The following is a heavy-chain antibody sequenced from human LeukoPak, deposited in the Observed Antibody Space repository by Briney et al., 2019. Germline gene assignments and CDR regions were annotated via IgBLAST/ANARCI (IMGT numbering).Heavy chain of an antibody. CDR3: ARDRRPCYYATNEGFDP. CDR2: IYYSGST. V-gene: IGHV4-59*01. Sequence: SETLSLTCTVSGGSISSYYWSWIRQPPGKGLEWIGYIYYSGSTNYNPSLKSRVTISVDTSKNQFSLKLSSVTAADTAVYYCARDRRPCYYATNEGFDPWGQGTLVTVSS. CDR1: GGSISSYY. J-gene: IGHJ5*02. D-gene: IGHD3-22*01.